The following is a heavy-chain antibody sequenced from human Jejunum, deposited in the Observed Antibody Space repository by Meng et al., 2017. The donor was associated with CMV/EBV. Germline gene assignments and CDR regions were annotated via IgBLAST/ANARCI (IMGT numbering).Heavy chain of an antibody. D-gene: IGHD3-10*01. Sequence: TFSSYGMTWVRRAPGKGLDWVSTISGSGDRTYYSDSVKGRFTISRDNSKNSLYLQMNSLRAEDTALYYCARDRVRGVIIALYGMDVWGQGTTVTVSS. CDR2: ISGSGDRT. V-gene: IGHV3-23*01. CDR1: TFSSYG. CDR3: ARDRVRGVIIALYGMDV. J-gene: IGHJ6*02.